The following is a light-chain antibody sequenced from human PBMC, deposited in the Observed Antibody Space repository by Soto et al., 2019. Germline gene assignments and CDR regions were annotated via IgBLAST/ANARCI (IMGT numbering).Light chain of an antibody. CDR3: TSYVGSDIWV. CDR2: EVS. V-gene: IGLV2-8*01. CDR1: SSDVGAYKY. J-gene: IGLJ3*02. Sequence: QSALTQPPSASGSPGQSVTISCTGTSSDVGAYKYVSWYQQYPGKAPKLMIYEVSKRPSGVPDRFSGSKSGNTASLTVSGIQAEDEADYYRTSYVGSDIWVFGGGTKPTVL.